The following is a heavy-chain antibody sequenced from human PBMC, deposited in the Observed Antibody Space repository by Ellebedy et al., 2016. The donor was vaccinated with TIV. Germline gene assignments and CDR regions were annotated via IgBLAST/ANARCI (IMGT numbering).Heavy chain of an antibody. CDR1: GGSISRYY. CDR2: IYYSGST. J-gene: IGHJ4*02. CDR3: ARTYYDFWSGFSAPCYFDY. V-gene: IGHV4-59*01. Sequence: SETLSLTCTVSGGSISRYYWSWIRQPPGKGLEWIGYIYYSGSTNYNPSLKSRLTISLDTSKNQFSLKLSSVTAADTAVYYCARTYYDFWSGFSAPCYFDYWGQGTLVTVSS. D-gene: IGHD3-3*01.